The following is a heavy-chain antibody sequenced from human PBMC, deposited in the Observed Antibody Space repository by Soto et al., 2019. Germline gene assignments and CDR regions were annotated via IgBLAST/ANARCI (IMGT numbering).Heavy chain of an antibody. CDR3: AHRDISPAYFDF. CDR2: IYWDDDK. Sequence: QITLKESGPALVKPTQTLTLTCTFSGFSLTTVGVGVAWIRQPPGKALEWLALIYWDDDKFYSPSHKSRLTVTKDTSKNHVVLTMTNLDPTDTATYYRAHRDISPAYFDFWGQGTLVTVSS. D-gene: IGHD2-15*01. J-gene: IGHJ4*02. V-gene: IGHV2-5*02. CDR1: GFSLTTVGVG.